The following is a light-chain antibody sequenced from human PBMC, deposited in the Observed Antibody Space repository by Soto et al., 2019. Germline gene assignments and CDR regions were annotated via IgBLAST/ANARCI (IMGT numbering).Light chain of an antibody. CDR1: SSDVGSYNL. Sequence: QSALTQPASVSGSPGQSITFSCTGTSSDVGSYNLVSWYQQHPGKAPKLMICEVSKRPSGVSNRFSGSKSGNTASLTISGLQAEDEADYYCCSYAGSSTVFGTGTKLTVL. CDR2: EVS. CDR3: CSYAGSSTV. V-gene: IGLV2-23*02. J-gene: IGLJ1*01.